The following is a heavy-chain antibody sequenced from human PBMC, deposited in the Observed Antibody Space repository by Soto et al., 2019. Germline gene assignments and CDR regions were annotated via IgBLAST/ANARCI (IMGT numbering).Heavy chain of an antibody. V-gene: IGHV3-30*02. CDR3: TIVRVADSALDH. J-gene: IGHJ4*02. Sequence: GSLRLSCVGSGFIFSNNGMHWVRQTPGKGLEWVAFMSYDGSDTFYADSVKGRFTISRDNSKNTLFLHMSNLRAEDAAMYYCTIVRVADSALDHWGQGTLVTVSS. CDR2: MSYDGSDT. CDR1: GFIFSNNG. D-gene: IGHD3-10*02.